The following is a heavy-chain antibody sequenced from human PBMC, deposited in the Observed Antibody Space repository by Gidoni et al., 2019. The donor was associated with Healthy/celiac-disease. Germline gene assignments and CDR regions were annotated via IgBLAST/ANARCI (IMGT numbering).Heavy chain of an antibody. CDR3: ARRGGGSCYWCKYCQH. Sequence: QVQLQQWGAGLLKPSETLSLTCAVYGGSFSGYYWNWIRQPPGKGLEWIGEINHSGSTNYNPSLRSLVTMSVDTSKTQFSLKLSSVTAADTAVYYCARRGGGSCYWCKYCQHWGQGTLVTVSS. CDR2: INHSGST. J-gene: IGHJ1*01. V-gene: IGHV4-34*01. CDR1: GGSFSGYY. D-gene: IGHD2-15*01.